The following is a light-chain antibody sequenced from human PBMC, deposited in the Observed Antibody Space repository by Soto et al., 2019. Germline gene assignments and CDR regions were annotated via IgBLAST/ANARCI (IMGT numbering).Light chain of an antibody. V-gene: IGLV1-40*01. CDR1: TSNIGAGYN. CDR3: QSYDSSLSAYV. Sequence: QSVLTQPPSVSGAPGQRVPISCTGSTSNIGAGYNVHWYQQFPGTAPKLLIYANNNRPSGVPDRFSGSKSGTSASLAITGLQAEDEADYHCQSYDSSLSAYVFGSGTKVTVL. CDR2: ANN. J-gene: IGLJ1*01.